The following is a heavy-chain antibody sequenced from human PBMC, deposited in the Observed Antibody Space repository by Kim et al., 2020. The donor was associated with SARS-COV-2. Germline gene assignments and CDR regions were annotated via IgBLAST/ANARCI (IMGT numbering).Heavy chain of an antibody. CDR2: IIPIFGTA. D-gene: IGHD3-10*01. Sequence: SVKVSCKASGGTFSSYAISWVRQAPGQGLEWMGGIIPIFGTANYAQMFQGRVTITADESTSTAYMELSSLRSEDTAVYYCARDIGGGHYYGSGRTEAPKYYFDYWGQGTLVTVSS. CDR3: ARDIGGGHYYGSGRTEAPKYYFDY. CDR1: GGTFSSYA. J-gene: IGHJ4*02. V-gene: IGHV1-69*13.